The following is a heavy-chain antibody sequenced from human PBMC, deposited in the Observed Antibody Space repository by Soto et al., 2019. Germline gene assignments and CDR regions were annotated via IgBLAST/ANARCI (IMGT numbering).Heavy chain of an antibody. J-gene: IGHJ3*02. D-gene: IGHD2-8*01. CDR1: GFTCSSYD. V-gene: IGHV3-23*01. CDR2: ILVAGST. CDR3: AKETANGGGAFDI. Sequence: GGSLRLSCAASGFTCSSYDMSWVRQAPGKGLEWVSTILVAGSTHYPDPVKGRFAISRDISKNTVFLQMNSLTAGDTAVYYCAKETANGGGAFDICGQGTVVTVSS.